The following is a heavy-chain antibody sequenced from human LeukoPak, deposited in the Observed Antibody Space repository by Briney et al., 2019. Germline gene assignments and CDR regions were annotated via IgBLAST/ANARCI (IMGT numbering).Heavy chain of an antibody. D-gene: IGHD5-12*01. J-gene: IGHJ4*02. V-gene: IGHV3-9*01. CDR2: ISWNSVSI. CDR3: AKDWDSGYSYYFDY. CDR1: GFTFDDYA. Sequence: GGSLRLSCAASGFTFDDYAMHWVRQAPGKGLEWVSGISWNSVSIGYADSVKGRFTTSRDNAKNSLYLQMNSLRAEDTALYYCAKDWDSGYSYYFDYWGQGTLVTVSS.